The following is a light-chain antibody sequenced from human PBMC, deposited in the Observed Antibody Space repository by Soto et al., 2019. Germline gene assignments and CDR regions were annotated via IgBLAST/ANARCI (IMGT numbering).Light chain of an antibody. CDR3: CSYAGSYTFV. V-gene: IGLV2-11*01. CDR1: SSDVGGYNY. CDR2: DVS. Sequence: QSALTQPRSVSGSPGQSVTISCTGTSSDVGGYNYVSWYQQHPGKAPKLMIYDVSKRPSAVPDRFSGSKSGNTASLTISGLQAEDEADYYCCSYAGSYTFVFCTGTKLTVL. J-gene: IGLJ1*01.